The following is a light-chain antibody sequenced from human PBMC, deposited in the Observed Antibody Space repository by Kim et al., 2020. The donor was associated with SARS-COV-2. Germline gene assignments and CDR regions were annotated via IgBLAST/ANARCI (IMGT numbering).Light chain of an antibody. J-gene: IGLJ2*01. V-gene: IGLV3-1*01. CDR3: QASDSSTSG. CDR1: KLGDKY. CDR2: QDS. Sequence: SYELTQPPSVSVSPGQTASITCSGDKLGDKYACWYQQKPGQSPVLVIYQDSKRPSGIPERFSGSNSGNTATLTIRGTQAMDEADYYCQASDSSTSGFGGG.